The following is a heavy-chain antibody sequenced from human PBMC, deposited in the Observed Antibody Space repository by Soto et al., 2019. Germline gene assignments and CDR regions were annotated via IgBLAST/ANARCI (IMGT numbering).Heavy chain of an antibody. D-gene: IGHD3-10*01. CDR2: ISGSDGST. J-gene: IGHJ6*03. CDR1: GFTFSSYA. V-gene: IGHV3-23*01. Sequence: EVQLLESGGGLVQPGGSLRLSCAASGFTFSSYAMSWVRQAPGKGLEWVSAISGSDGSTYYADSVKGRFTISRDNYKNTQYLQMNSLRAEDTAVYYWAKENGYYGSGTDYSLGYMDVWGKGTTVTVSS. CDR3: AKENGYYGSGTDYSLGYMDV.